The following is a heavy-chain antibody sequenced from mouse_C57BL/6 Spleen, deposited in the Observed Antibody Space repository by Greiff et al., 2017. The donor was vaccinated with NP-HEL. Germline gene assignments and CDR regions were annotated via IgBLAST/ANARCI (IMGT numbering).Heavy chain of an antibody. V-gene: IGHV1-61*01. CDR1: GYTFTSYW. CDR3: ARLGWLLDYYAMDY. Sequence: QLQQPGAESVPPFSSLNLSFKSSGYTFTSYWMDWVKQRPGQGLEWIGNIYPSDSETHYNQKFKDKATLTVDQSSSTAYMQLSSLTSEDSAVYYCARLGWLLDYYAMDYWGQGTSVTVSS. J-gene: IGHJ4*01. D-gene: IGHD2-3*01. CDR2: IYPSDSET.